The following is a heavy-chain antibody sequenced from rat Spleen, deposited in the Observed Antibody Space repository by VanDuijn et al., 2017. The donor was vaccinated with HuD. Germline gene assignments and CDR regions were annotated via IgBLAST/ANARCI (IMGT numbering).Heavy chain of an antibody. V-gene: IGHV5-29*01. D-gene: IGHD2-5*01. Sequence: EVQLVESGGGLVQPGRSLKLSCAASGFTFSNYYMAWVRQAPTKGLEWVATIIYDGSRTYYRDSVKGRFTISRDNAKSTLYLEMDSLRSEDMATYYCVRQGYLRDWYFDFWGPGTMVTVSS. CDR3: VRQGYLRDWYFDF. J-gene: IGHJ1*01. CDR1: GFTFSNYY. CDR2: IIYDGSRT.